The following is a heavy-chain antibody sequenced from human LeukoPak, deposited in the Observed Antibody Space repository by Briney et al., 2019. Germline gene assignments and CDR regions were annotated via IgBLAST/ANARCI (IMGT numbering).Heavy chain of an antibody. CDR2: IIPIFGTA. D-gene: IGHD6-6*01. V-gene: IGHV1-69*13. J-gene: IGHJ4*02. CDR3: ARWHGSYSCYFDY. Sequence: SVKVSCKASGGTFSSYAISWVRQAPGQGLEWMGGIIPIFGTANYAQKFQGRVTITADESTSTAYMELSSLRSEDTAVYYCARWHGSYSCYFDYWGQGTLVTVSS. CDR1: GGTFSSYA.